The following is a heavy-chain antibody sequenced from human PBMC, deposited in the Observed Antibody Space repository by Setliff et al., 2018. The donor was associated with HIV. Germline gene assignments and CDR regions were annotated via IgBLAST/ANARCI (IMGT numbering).Heavy chain of an antibody. D-gene: IGHD5-18*01. CDR1: GYSISSGYY. Sequence: KTSETLSLTCSVSGYSISSGYYWGWIRQPPGKGLEWIGSIYHSGSTFYNSSLRSRVTLSVDTSKTHFFLKLTSVTAADTAVYYCARERSRGYTDPPRFDYWGQGTLVTVSS. CDR2: IYHSGST. V-gene: IGHV4-38-2*02. J-gene: IGHJ4*02. CDR3: ARERSRGYTDPPRFDY.